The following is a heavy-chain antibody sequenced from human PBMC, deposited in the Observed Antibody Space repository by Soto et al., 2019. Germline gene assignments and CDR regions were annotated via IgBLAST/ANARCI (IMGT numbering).Heavy chain of an antibody. D-gene: IGHD3-22*01. CDR1: GFTFSSYW. Sequence: EVQLVESGGGLVQPGGSLRLSCAASGFTFSSYWMHWVRQAPGKGLVWVSRINSDGSSTSYADSVKGRFTISRDNAKNTLYLQMNNLRAEDTAVYYCAREYYDSSAQYDWFDPWGQGTLVTVSS. V-gene: IGHV3-74*01. CDR3: AREYYDSSAQYDWFDP. J-gene: IGHJ5*02. CDR2: INSDGSST.